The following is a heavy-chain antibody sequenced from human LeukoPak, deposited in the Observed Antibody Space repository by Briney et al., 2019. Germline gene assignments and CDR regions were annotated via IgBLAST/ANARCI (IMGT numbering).Heavy chain of an antibody. J-gene: IGHJ5*02. V-gene: IGHV1-8*01. D-gene: IGHD2-2*01. CDR1: GYTFTRYD. Sequence: SVKVSCKACGYTFTRYDINWVRQATGQRLEWTGWMNPNSGNTGYAQKFQGRVTMTRNTSISTAYMEMSSLRSKDTAVYYCARGGNFRRANYAVVPAAIYWFDPWGQGTLVTVSS. CDR3: ARGGNFRRANYAVVPAAIYWFDP. CDR2: MNPNSGNT.